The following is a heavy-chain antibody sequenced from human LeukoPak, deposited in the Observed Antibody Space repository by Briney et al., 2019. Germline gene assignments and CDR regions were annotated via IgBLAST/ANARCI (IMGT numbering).Heavy chain of an antibody. Sequence: GGSLRLSCAASGFTFSSYAMSWVRQAPGKGLEWVSTIGGSGDNTYYADSVKGRFTIPRDNSKNTLYLRMNSLRAEDTAVYYCAKDQGPRDPFFLPDYWGQGTLVTVSS. CDR1: GFTFSSYA. CDR3: AKDQGPRDPFFLPDY. CDR2: IGGSGDNT. J-gene: IGHJ4*02. D-gene: IGHD2/OR15-2a*01. V-gene: IGHV3-23*01.